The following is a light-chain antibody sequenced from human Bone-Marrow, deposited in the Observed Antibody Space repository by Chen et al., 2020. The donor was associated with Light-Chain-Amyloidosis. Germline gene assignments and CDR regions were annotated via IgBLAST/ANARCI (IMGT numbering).Light chain of an antibody. V-gene: IGLV2-14*01. Sequence: QSALTQPASVSGSPGQSITISCTGTNGDVGTYNYVSWYQQHPDKAPQVMIYAVSNRPSGVSNRFSGSKSGNTASLTISGLQAEDEADYYCSSFTSSSSYVFGPGTKVTVL. J-gene: IGLJ1*01. CDR2: AVS. CDR3: SSFTSSSSYV. CDR1: NGDVGTYNY.